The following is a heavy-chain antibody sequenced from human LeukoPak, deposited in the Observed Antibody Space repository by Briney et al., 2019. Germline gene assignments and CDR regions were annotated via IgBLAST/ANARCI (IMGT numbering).Heavy chain of an antibody. Sequence: GGSLRLSCVASGFTFDNYGMSWVRQAPGKGLQWVSYISVSGVSTYYTDSVKGRFTISRDNSKSTLYLQLDGLRAEDTAVYFCAKGGSGNFPGRGYFDYWGQGTLVTVSS. D-gene: IGHD1-26*01. CDR1: GFTFDNYG. J-gene: IGHJ4*02. V-gene: IGHV3-23*01. CDR2: ISVSGVST. CDR3: AKGGSGNFPGRGYFDY.